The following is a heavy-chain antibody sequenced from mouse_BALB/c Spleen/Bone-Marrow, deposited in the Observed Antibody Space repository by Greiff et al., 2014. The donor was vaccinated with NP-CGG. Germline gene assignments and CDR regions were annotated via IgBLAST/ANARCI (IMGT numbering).Heavy chain of an antibody. J-gene: IGHJ2*01. D-gene: IGHD2-3*01. CDR1: GYAFTDYL. CDR3: ARYDGYFDY. Sequence: VKLVESGAELVRPGTSVKVSCKASGYAFTDYLMEWLKQRPGQGLEWIGVINPGSGSTNYNEKFKDKATLTADKSSSTAYMQLSSLTSDDSAVYFCARYDGYFDYRGQGTILTVSS. CDR2: INPGSGST. V-gene: IGHV1-54*01.